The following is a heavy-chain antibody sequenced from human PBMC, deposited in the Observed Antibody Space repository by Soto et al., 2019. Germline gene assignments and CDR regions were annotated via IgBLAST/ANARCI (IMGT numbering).Heavy chain of an antibody. CDR2: ISWNSGRL. V-gene: IGHV3-9*01. Sequence: EVQLVESGGGLVQPGRSLRLSCAAAGFTFDDYAMHWVRQVPGEGLEWVSGISWNSGRLDYADSVKGRFTISRDNAKNSLYLQMNSLRPEETAVYFCVKDLGVSHWGGHFDSWGQGTLVTVSS. D-gene: IGHD7-27*01. CDR3: VKDLGVSHWGGHFDS. J-gene: IGHJ4*02. CDR1: GFTFDDYA.